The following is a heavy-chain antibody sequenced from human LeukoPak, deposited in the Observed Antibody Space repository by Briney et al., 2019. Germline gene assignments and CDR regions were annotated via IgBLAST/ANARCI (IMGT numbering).Heavy chain of an antibody. J-gene: IGHJ4*02. Sequence: GASVKVSFKASVYSFTSYYMHWVRQAPGQGPEWMGTTNPSDGSTIYAQKFQGGITMTRDTSTSTLYMEVNSVRSDDTAVYYCALGYVSGRYYCYYWGQGTLVTVSS. CDR2: TNPSDGST. CDR1: VYSFTSYY. D-gene: IGHD1-26*01. V-gene: IGHV1-46*01. CDR3: ALGYVSGRYYCYY.